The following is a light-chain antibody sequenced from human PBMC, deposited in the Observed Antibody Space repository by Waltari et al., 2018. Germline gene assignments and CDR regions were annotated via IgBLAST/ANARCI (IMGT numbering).Light chain of an antibody. J-gene: IGLJ3*02. Sequence: SSELTQDPAVSVALGQTVRITCQGDSLRIYYASWYQQKPGQAPVLVMYAKNSRPSGIADRFSGSRSGNTASLTITGAQAEDEADYYCNSRDTSGNHWVFGGGTKVTVL. V-gene: IGLV3-19*01. CDR3: NSRDTSGNHWV. CDR1: SLRIYY. CDR2: AKN.